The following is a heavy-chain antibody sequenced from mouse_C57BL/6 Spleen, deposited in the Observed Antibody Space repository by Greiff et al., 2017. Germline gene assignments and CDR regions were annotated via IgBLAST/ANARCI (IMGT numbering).Heavy chain of an antibody. CDR2: IDPSDSYT. Sequence: QVQLKQPGAELVMPGASVKLSCKASGYNFTSYWMHWVKQRPGQGLEWIGEIDPSDSYTNYNQKFKGKSTMTVDKSSSTAYMHLSSLTSDDSAVNYCARRGVDYWGQGTTLTVAS. CDR1: GYNFTSYW. CDR3: ARRGVDY. V-gene: IGHV1-69*01. J-gene: IGHJ2*01.